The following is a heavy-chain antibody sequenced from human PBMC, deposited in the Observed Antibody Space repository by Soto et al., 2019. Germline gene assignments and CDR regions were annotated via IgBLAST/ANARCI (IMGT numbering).Heavy chain of an antibody. CDR3: ARTDIGNWFDP. V-gene: IGHV4-39*01. CDR2: VSYGGST. Sequence: SETLSLTCSVSGDSIRSSEYYWGWIRQPPGKGLEWIGSVSYGGSTHYNPSLKSRVTISVATSKNQFSLRLTSVTAADTAVYYCARTDIGNWFDPWGQGTLVTVSS. J-gene: IGHJ5*02. CDR1: GDSIRSSEYY. D-gene: IGHD2-15*01.